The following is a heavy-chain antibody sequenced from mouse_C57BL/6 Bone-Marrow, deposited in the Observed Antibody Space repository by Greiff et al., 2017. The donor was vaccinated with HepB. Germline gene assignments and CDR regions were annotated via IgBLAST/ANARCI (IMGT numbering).Heavy chain of an antibody. CDR2: IYPGNSDT. Sequence: EVHLVESGTVLARPGASVKMSCKTSGYTFTSYWMHWVKQRPGQGLEWIGAIYPGNSDTSYNQKFKGKAKLTAVTSASTAYMELSSLTNEDSAVYYCTRRYYGSSYWYFDVWGTGTTVTVSS. J-gene: IGHJ1*03. V-gene: IGHV1-5*01. CDR1: GYTFTSYW. D-gene: IGHD1-1*01. CDR3: TRRYYGSSYWYFDV.